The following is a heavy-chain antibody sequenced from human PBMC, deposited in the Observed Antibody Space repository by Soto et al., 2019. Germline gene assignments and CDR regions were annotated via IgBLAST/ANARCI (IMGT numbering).Heavy chain of an antibody. D-gene: IGHD3-10*01. CDR2: IISLFGTT. Sequence: QVQVVQSGVEVRRPGSSVKVSCKASGDTYKNCVISWVRQAPGQGLEWMGGIISLFGTTDFAQRFQGRLTITTYESSTTAYMELSRLRSEDTATYYCAAKLGFGKLSVVWGQGTTVIVSS. J-gene: IGHJ6*02. CDR3: AAKLGFGKLSVV. CDR1: GDTYKNCV. V-gene: IGHV1-69*01.